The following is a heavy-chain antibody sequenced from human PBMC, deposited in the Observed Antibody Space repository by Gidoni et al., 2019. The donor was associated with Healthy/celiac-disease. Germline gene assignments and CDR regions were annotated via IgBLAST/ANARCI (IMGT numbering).Heavy chain of an antibody. CDR3: ARDREDIVVVPAANRAFDI. J-gene: IGHJ3*02. Sequence: QVQLVQSGAEVKKPGSSVKVSCKASGGTFSSYAIRWVRQAPGQGLEWMGGIFPIFGTANYAQKFQGRVTITADKSTSTAYMELSSLRSEDTAVYYCARDREDIVVVPAANRAFDIWGQGTMVTVSS. CDR1: GGTFSSYA. V-gene: IGHV1-69*06. D-gene: IGHD2-2*01. CDR2: IFPIFGTA.